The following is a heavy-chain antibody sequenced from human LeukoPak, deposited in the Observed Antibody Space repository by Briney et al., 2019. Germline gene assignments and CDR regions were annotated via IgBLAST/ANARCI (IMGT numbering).Heavy chain of an antibody. D-gene: IGHD6-6*01. V-gene: IGHV4-34*01. CDR3: ARGPNSSSSGGVDY. J-gene: IGHJ4*02. CDR2: INHSGST. Sequence: PSETLSLTCAVYGGSFSGYYWSWIRQPPGKGLEWIGEINHSGSTNYNPSLKSRVTISVDTSKNQFSLKLSSVTAADTAVYYCARGPNSSSSGGVDYWGQGTLVTVSS. CDR1: GGSFSGYY.